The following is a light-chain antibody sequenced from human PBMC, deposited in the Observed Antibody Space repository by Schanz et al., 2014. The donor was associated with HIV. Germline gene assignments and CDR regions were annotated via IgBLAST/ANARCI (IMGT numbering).Light chain of an antibody. CDR1: QSVLHSADNKNY. CDR2: WAS. CDR3: QQYYSTPPFT. V-gene: IGKV4-1*01. J-gene: IGKJ3*01. Sequence: DIVMIQSPDSLAVSLGERATINCKSGQSVLHSADNKNYLAWYQQKPGLPPKLLIYWASTRESGVPDRFSGSGSGTDFTLTISSLQAEDVAVYYCQQYYSTPPFTFGPGTKVDIK.